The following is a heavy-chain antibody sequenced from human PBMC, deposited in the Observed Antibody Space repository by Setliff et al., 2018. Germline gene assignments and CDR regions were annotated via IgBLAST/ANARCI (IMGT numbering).Heavy chain of an antibody. CDR2: INPNSGGT. V-gene: IGHV1-2*02. CDR3: ARGGDILTGHPPWAFDI. D-gene: IGHD3-9*01. J-gene: IGHJ3*02. Sequence: ASVKVSCKASGYTFTGYYVHWVRQAPGQGLEWMGWINPNSGGTDYTQKFQGRVTVTRDTSISTAYMELSRLRSDDTAVYYCARGGDILTGHPPWAFDIWGHGTMVTVSS. CDR1: GYTFTGYY.